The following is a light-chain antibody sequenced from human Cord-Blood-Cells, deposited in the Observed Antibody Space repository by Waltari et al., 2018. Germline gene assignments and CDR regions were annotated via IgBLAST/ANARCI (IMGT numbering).Light chain of an antibody. CDR3: SSYTSSSTWV. CDR1: SSDVGGYNY. CDR2: DVS. J-gene: IGLJ3*02. V-gene: IGLV2-14*01. Sequence: QSALTQPASVSGSPGQSITISCTGTSSDVGGYNYVSWYQQHPGKASKVMIYDVSKRPSGVYYLFSGSKSGNTASLTISGLQAEDEADYYCSSYTSSSTWVFGGGTKLTVL.